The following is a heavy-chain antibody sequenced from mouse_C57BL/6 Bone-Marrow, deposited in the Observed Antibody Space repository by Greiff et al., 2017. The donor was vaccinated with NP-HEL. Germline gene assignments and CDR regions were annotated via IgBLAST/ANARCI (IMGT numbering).Heavy chain of an antibody. CDR3: TTDYYGSYWYFDV. V-gene: IGHV14-1*01. CDR2: IDPEDGGT. D-gene: IGHD1-1*01. CDR1: GFNIKDYY. J-gene: IGHJ1*03. Sequence: EVKLLESGAELVRPGASVKLSCTASGFNIKDYYMHWVKQRPEQGLEWIGRIDPEDGGTEYAPKFQGKATMTADTSSNTAYLQLSSLTSEDTAVYYCTTDYYGSYWYFDVWGTGTTVTVSS.